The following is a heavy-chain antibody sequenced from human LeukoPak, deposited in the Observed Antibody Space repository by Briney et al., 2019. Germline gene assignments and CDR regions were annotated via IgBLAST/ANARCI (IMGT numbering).Heavy chain of an antibody. Sequence: GESLKISCQGSGYKFSNYWIGWVRQVPEKGLEWMGIIYPGDYDTRYSPSFQGQVTISVDKAISTATLHWSSLKASDTAMYYCVRLWGREGYNLGSFDSWGQGTRVTVSS. CDR1: GYKFSNYW. V-gene: IGHV5-51*01. J-gene: IGHJ5*01. CDR2: IYPGDYDT. D-gene: IGHD5-24*01. CDR3: VRLWGREGYNLGSFDS.